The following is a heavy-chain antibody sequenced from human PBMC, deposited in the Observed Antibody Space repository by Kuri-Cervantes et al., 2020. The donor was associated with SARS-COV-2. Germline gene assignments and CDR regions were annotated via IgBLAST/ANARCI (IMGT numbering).Heavy chain of an antibody. V-gene: IGHV3-52*01. CDR2: IKCDGSEK. CDR3: AKRRSYCSGGSCSFGAFDI. CDR1: GFTFSSSW. Sequence: GGSLRLSCAASGFTFSSSWMHWVCQAPEKGLEWVADIKCDGSEKYYVDSVKGRLTISRDNSKNTLYLQMNSLRAEDTAVYYCAKRRSYCSGGSCSFGAFDIWGQGTMVTVSS. D-gene: IGHD2-15*01. J-gene: IGHJ3*02.